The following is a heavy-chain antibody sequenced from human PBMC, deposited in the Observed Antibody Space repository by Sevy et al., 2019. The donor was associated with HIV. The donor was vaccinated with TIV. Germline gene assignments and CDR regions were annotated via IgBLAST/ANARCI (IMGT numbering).Heavy chain of an antibody. V-gene: IGHV3-21*01. Sequence: GGSLRLSCAASGFTFNTYSMNWVRQPPGKGLEWVSSVSSDSMFIYYADSVKGRFTISRDNARNLLFLQMNTLRADDTAVYYCTSLGQLWLLNFWGQGALVTVSS. CDR1: GFTFNTYS. CDR2: VSSDSMFI. D-gene: IGHD3-16*01. J-gene: IGHJ4*02. CDR3: TSLGQLWLLNF.